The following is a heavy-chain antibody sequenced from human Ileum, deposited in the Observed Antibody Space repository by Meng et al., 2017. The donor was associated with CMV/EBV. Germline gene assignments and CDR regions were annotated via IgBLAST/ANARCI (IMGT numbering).Heavy chain of an antibody. V-gene: IGHV6-1*01. Sequence: QIKRQPSGPGLGQPSQTLYLTFDISGDSVSTNNVAWNWIRQSPLRGLEWLGRTAYRSKWDYEYSVSVKSRITISPDTSKNQFSLQLRSVTPEDTAVYYCARESELLRFDHWGQGTLVTVSS. CDR3: ARESELLRFDH. J-gene: IGHJ4*02. D-gene: IGHD6-6*01. CDR1: GDSVSTNNVA. CDR2: TAYRSKWDY.